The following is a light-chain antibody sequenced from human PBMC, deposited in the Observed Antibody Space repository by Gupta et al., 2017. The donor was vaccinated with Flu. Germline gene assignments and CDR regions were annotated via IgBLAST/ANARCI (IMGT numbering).Light chain of an antibody. CDR3: QQYYSSPLS. CDR2: WAS. CDR1: QSVLYSSDNENY. Sequence: DIVMTQSPDSLAVSLGEGATINCKSSQSVLYSSDNENYLAWYQQKPGQPPNLLLYWASTRESGVPDRFSGSGSGTDFTLTISSLQAEDVAVYYCQQYYSSPLSFGGGTKVEIK. J-gene: IGKJ4*01. V-gene: IGKV4-1*01.